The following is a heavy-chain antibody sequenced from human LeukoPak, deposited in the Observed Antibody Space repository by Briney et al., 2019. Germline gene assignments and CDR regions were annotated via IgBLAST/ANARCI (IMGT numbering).Heavy chain of an antibody. J-gene: IGHJ4*02. CDR1: GFTFSSYG. Sequence: GGSLRLSCAASGFTFSSYGMHWVRQAPGKGLEWVAVIWYDGSNKYYADSVKGRFTISRDNSKNTLYLQMNSLRAEDTAVYYCAKSVKYYYDSSGSAIDYWGQGTLVTVSS. CDR3: AKSVKYYYDSSGSAIDY. V-gene: IGHV3-33*06. CDR2: IWYDGSNK. D-gene: IGHD3-22*01.